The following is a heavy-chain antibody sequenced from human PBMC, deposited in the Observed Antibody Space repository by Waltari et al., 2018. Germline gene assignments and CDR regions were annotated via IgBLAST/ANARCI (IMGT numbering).Heavy chain of an antibody. CDR1: GVSLIGTNY. J-gene: IGHJ4*02. CDR3: VRNQWKVSLFDF. V-gene: IGHV4-4*02. CDR2: IFHSGNP. D-gene: IGHD1-1*01. Sequence: QVHLQESGPGLVQPSGTLSLTCDVSGVSLIGTNYWSWVRQPPGKGLEWIGEIFHSGNPNYNPSRTSRVTISMDTSKNQFSLTLISVTAADTAVYYCVRNQWKVSLFDFWGQGAKVSVSS.